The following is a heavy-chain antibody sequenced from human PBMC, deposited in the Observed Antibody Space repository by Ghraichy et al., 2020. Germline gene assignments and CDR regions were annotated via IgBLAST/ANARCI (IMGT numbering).Heavy chain of an antibody. CDR1: GFTFSSYA. Sequence: GGSLRLSCSASGFTFSSYAMHWVRQAPGKGLEYVSAISSNGGSTYYADSVKGRFTISRDNSKNTLYLQMSSLRAEDTAVYYCVKSIFGVVISWYYFDYWGQGTLVTVSS. CDR2: ISSNGGST. D-gene: IGHD3-3*01. J-gene: IGHJ4*02. CDR3: VKSIFGVVISWYYFDY. V-gene: IGHV3-64D*09.